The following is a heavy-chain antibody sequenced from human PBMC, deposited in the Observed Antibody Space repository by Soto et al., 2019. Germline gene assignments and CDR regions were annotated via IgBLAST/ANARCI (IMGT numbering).Heavy chain of an antibody. Sequence: GGSLRLSCAASGFTFSSYVMSWVRQAPGKGLEWVSGLSGSAVNTYYAESVQGRFTISRDNSKNTLDLQMNSLRAEDTAVYYCARHLSGVVVPAAYYYYFGMDVWGQGTSVTVSS. V-gene: IGHV3-23*01. CDR1: GFTFSSYV. D-gene: IGHD2-15*01. J-gene: IGHJ6*02. CDR2: LSGSAVNT. CDR3: ARHLSGVVVPAAYYYYFGMDV.